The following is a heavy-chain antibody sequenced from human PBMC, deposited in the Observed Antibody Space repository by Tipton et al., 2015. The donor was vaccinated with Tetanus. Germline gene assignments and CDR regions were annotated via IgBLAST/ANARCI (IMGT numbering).Heavy chain of an antibody. V-gene: IGHV3-21*01. CDR1: GFTFSSYS. CDR2: ISSSSSYI. CDR3: ARVMRSGIAAAAPLGY. D-gene: IGHD6-13*01. J-gene: IGHJ4*02. Sequence: SLRLSCAASGFTFSSYSMNWVRQAPGKGLEWVSSISSSSSYIYYADSVKGRFTISRDNAKNSLYLQMNSLRAEDTAVYYCARVMRSGIAAAAPLGYWGQGTLVTVSS.